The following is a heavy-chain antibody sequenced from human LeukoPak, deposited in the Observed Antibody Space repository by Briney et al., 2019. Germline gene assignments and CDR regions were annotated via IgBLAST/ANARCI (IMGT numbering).Heavy chain of an antibody. J-gene: IGHJ3*02. CDR1: GGTFSSYA. Sequence: GASVKVSCKASGGTFSSYAINWVRQAPGQGLKWMGGIIPIFGTANYAQKFQGRVTITADEYTSTAYMELSSLRSDDTAVYYCARASSSWYGRNAFDIWGQGTMVTVSS. V-gene: IGHV1-69*13. D-gene: IGHD6-13*01. CDR3: ARASSSWYGRNAFDI. CDR2: IIPIFGTA.